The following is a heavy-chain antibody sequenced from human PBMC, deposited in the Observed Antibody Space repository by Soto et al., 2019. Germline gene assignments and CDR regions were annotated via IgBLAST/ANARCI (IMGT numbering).Heavy chain of an antibody. CDR2: FHHSGST. CDR1: GISISNGYY. D-gene: IGHD3-22*01. CDR3: ARAPYYYDSSGYYFAHFDC. V-gene: IGHV4-38-2*02. J-gene: IGHJ4*02. Sequence: SETLSLTCTVSGISISNGYYWGWIRQPPGKGLEWIGSFHHSGSTYYNPSLKSRVTISPDTSKNQFSLNLSSVTAADTAMYYCARAPYYYDSSGYYFAHFDCWGQGTLVTVSS.